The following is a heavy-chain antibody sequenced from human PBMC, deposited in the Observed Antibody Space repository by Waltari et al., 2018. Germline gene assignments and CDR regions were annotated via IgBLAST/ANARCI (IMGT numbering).Heavy chain of an antibody. CDR2: ISAYNGNT. Sequence: QVQLVQSGAEVKKPGASVKVSCKASGYTFTSYGISWVRQAPGQGLEWMGWISAYNGNTNYAQKFQGRVTITADESTSTAYMELSSLRSEDTAVYYCARDLAARPRWGQGTLVTVSS. V-gene: IGHV1-18*01. CDR1: GYTFTSYG. D-gene: IGHD6-6*01. CDR3: ARDLAARPR. J-gene: IGHJ4*02.